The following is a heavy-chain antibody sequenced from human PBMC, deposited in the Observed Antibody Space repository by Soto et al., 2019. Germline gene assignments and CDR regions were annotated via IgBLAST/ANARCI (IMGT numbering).Heavy chain of an antibody. J-gene: IGHJ2*01. CDR1: GGTFSSYA. CDR3: AREVRPDWYFDL. Sequence: GASAKVSCKASGGTFSSYAISWVRQAPGQGLEWMGGIIPIFGTANYAQKFQGRVTITADESTSTAYMELSSLRSEDTAVYYCAREVRPDWYFDLWGRGTLVTVSS. D-gene: IGHD6-25*01. V-gene: IGHV1-69*13. CDR2: IIPIFGTA.